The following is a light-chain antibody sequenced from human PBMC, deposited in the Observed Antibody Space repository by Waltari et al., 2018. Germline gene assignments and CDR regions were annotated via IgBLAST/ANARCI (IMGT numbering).Light chain of an antibody. CDR3: SSYAGGSSLM. J-gene: IGLJ3*02. V-gene: IGLV2-8*01. Sequence: QSALTQPPSASGSPGQSITISCTGISTDVAGYDPVFWYQQHPGKAPKLLIYEVTTPPSGVPDRFSGSKSDNTASLAVSGLQAEDEADYYCSSYAGGSSLMFGGGTKLTVL. CDR2: EVT. CDR1: STDVAGYDP.